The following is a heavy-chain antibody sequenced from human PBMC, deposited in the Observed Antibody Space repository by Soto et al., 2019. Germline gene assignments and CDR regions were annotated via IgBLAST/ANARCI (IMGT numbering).Heavy chain of an antibody. CDR1: GGSISSGGYY. V-gene: IGHV4-31*03. D-gene: IGHD1-26*01. Sequence: SETLSLTCTVSGGSISSGGYYWSWIRQHPGKGMEWIGYIYYSGSTYYNPSLKSRVTISVDTSKNQFSLKLSSVTAADTAVYYCARDRVVGATTLGHNYYYYGMDVWGQGTTVTVSS. CDR3: ARDRVVGATTLGHNYYYYGMDV. CDR2: IYYSGST. J-gene: IGHJ6*02.